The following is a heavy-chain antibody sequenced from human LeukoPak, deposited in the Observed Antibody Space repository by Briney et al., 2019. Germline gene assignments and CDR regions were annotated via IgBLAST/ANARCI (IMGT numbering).Heavy chain of an antibody. CDR3: ARDDYVWGVNYYYYYMDV. Sequence: PGGSLRLSCVASGFTVSSNHMSWVRPATGKGLDWVSEIYSDGSTYYAAAVKGRFSISRDNSKNTVFLQLNSLRAEYTAVYYCARDDYVWGVNYYYYYMDVWGKGTTVTVSS. J-gene: IGHJ6*03. V-gene: IGHV3-53*01. CDR1: GFTVSSNH. D-gene: IGHD3-16*01. CDR2: IYSDGST.